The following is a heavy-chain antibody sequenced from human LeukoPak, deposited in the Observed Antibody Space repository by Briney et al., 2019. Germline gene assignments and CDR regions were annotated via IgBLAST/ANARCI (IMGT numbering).Heavy chain of an antibody. D-gene: IGHD6-19*01. CDR2: LSHSSISI. CDR3: ARVVGESIAGAGNDY. Sequence: GGSLRLSCAASGFTFNSFSMNWAPQAPGKGLECVSFLSHSSISIYYADSVKGRFTISRDNAKNSLYLQMNSLRAEDTAVYYCARVVGESIAGAGNDYWGEGTLVTVSS. CDR1: GFTFNSFS. J-gene: IGHJ4*02. V-gene: IGHV3-21*01.